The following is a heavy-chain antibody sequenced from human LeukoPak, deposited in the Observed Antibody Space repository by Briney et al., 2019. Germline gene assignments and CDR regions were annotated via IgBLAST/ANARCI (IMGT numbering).Heavy chain of an antibody. J-gene: IGHJ6*03. CDR3: ARGYEGGYYYYYYMDV. V-gene: IGHV3-7*01. Sequence: PGGSLRLSCAASGFTFSSYWMSWVRQAPGKGLEWVANIKQDGSEKYYVDSVKGRFTISRDNAKNSLYLQMNSLRAEDTAVYYCARGYEGGYYYYYYMDVWGKGTTVTVSS. CDR1: GFTFSSYW. D-gene: IGHD1-14*01. CDR2: IKQDGSEK.